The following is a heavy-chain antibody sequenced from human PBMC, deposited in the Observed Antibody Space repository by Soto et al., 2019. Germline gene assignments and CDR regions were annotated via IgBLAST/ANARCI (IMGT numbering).Heavy chain of an antibody. CDR1: GGTFSSYT. V-gene: IGHV1-69*02. CDR3: ARVETENYGMDL. CDR2: IIPMFDII. Sequence: SVKVSCKVSGGTFSSYTITWVRQAPGEGLEWMGRIIPMFDIINYAQKFQGRVTITADKSTNTAYMELTSLKSDDTAVYYCARVETENYGMDLWGIETPSTVSS. J-gene: IGHJ6*04.